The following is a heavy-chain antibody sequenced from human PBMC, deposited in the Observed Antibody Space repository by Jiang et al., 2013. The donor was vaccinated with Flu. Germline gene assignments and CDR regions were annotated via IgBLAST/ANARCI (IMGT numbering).Heavy chain of an antibody. J-gene: IGHJ3*01. D-gene: IGHD3-22*01. V-gene: IGHV4-30-4*08. CDR2: IYNRGST. CDR3: AREDPGHYFDSGGFSSF. CDR1: DDSISSDDIP. Sequence: GLVKPSQTLTLTCSVSDDSISSDDIPGAGSPATWKGLEWIGYIYNRGSTNYNPSLHVGLVISVDTSKKQFFLRLTSVTAADTAVYYCAREDPGHYFDSGGFSSFLGRGTMGHRLF.